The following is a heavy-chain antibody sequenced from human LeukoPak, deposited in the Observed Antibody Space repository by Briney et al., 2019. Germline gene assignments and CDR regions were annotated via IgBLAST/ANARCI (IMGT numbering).Heavy chain of an antibody. V-gene: IGHV4-4*07. J-gene: IGHJ5*02. Sequence: SETLSLTCTVSGGSISSYYWSWIRQPAGKGLEWIGRIYTSGSTNYNPSLKSRVTMSVDTSKNQFSLKLSSVTAADTAVYYCARDSGYCSSTSCQRGYNWFDPWGQGTLVTVSS. CDR2: IYTSGST. CDR3: ARDSGYCSSTSCQRGYNWFDP. D-gene: IGHD2-2*01. CDR1: GGSISSYY.